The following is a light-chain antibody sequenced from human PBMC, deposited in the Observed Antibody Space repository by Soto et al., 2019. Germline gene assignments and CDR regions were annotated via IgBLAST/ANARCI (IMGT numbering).Light chain of an antibody. Sequence: DIVMTQSPLSLPVTPGEPASISCRSSHSLLQSNGYNYVHWYLQKPGQSPQLLIYLGFNRASGVPDRFSGSGSGTDFTLKISRVEAEDVGVYYCMQAVQTPPTFGQGTKVDIK. CDR1: HSLLQSNGYNY. J-gene: IGKJ1*01. CDR2: LGF. CDR3: MQAVQTPPT. V-gene: IGKV2-28*01.